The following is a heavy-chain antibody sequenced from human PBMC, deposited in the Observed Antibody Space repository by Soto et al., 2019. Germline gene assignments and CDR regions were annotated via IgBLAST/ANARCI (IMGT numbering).Heavy chain of an antibody. Sequence: SSAPSPMNFRTNALRRVLKDQGKGLEWVSAISGSGGSTYSADSVKARFTISRDNSKNTLYLQMNSLRAEHTSVYDCAKARSSITIFGVVSSRYGMDVWGQGT. CDR3: AKARSSITIFGVVSSRYGMDV. J-gene: IGHJ6*02. CDR2: ISGSGGST. V-gene: IGHV3-23*01. CDR1: PMNFRTNA. D-gene: IGHD3-3*01.